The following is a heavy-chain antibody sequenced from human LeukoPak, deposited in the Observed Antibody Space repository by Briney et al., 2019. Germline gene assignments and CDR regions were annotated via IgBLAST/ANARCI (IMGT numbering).Heavy chain of an antibody. CDR2: IYHSGST. J-gene: IGHJ5*02. Sequence: PSETLSLTCTVFGYSISSGYFWGWIRQPPGKGLECIGAIYHSGSTYYNPSLKSRVTISVDTSKNQFSLKLNSVTAADTAVYYCARIYSSSWFLNWFDPWGQGTLVTVSS. CDR3: ARIYSSSWFLNWFDP. V-gene: IGHV4-38-2*02. D-gene: IGHD6-13*01. CDR1: GYSISSGYF.